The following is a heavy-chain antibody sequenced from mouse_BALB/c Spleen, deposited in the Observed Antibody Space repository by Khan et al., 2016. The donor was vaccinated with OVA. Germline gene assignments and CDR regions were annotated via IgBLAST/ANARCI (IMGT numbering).Heavy chain of an antibody. J-gene: IGHJ3*01. Sequence: EVQLQESGPDLVKPSQSLSLTCTVTGYSITSGYNWHWIRQFPGNKLEWMGYIHYSGRTNYKPSLKSRISITRDTSKNQFFLQLNSVTSEDTATYYCAGGLPTYWGQGTLGTVSA. V-gene: IGHV3-1*02. CDR3: AGGLPTY. CDR2: IHYSGRT. CDR1: GYSITSGYN.